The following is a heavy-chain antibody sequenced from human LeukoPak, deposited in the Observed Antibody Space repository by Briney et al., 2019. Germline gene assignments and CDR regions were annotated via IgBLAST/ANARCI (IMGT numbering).Heavy chain of an antibody. CDR3: AKIGSSHDFDY. J-gene: IGHJ4*02. D-gene: IGHD1-26*01. CDR1: GYTFTVYF. Sequence: ASVKVSCKASGYTFTVYFIHWVRQAPGQGLEWMGRINPNSGATDYAQKFQGRVTMTRDTSISTAYMELSSLKSDDTAVYYCAKIGSSHDFDYWGQGTLITVSS. V-gene: IGHV1-2*06. CDR2: INPNSGAT.